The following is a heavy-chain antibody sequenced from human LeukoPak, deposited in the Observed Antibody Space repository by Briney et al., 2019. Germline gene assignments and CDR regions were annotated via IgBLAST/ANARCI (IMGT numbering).Heavy chain of an antibody. CDR3: ARQRKDGSSGYYY. D-gene: IGHD3-22*01. Sequence: SETLSLTCTVSGYSISSGYYWGWIRQPPGKGLEWIGSIYYSGSTYYNPSLKSRVTISVDTSKNQFSLKLSSVTAADTAVYYCARQRKDGSSGYYYWGQGTLVTVSS. V-gene: IGHV4-38-2*02. J-gene: IGHJ4*02. CDR1: GYSISSGYY. CDR2: IYYSGST.